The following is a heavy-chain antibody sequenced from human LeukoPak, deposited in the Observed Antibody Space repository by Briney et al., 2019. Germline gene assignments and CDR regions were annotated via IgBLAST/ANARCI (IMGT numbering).Heavy chain of an antibody. CDR3: ARLSYCSSTSCYDDY. CDR2: IKQDGSEK. J-gene: IGHJ4*02. Sequence: GGSLRLSCAASGFTFSSYAMSWVRQAPGKGLEWVANIKQDGSEKYYVDSVKGRFTISRDNAKNSLYLQMNSLGAEDTAVYYCARLSYCSSTSCYDDYWGQGTLVTVSS. CDR1: GFTFSSYA. V-gene: IGHV3-7*01. D-gene: IGHD2-2*01.